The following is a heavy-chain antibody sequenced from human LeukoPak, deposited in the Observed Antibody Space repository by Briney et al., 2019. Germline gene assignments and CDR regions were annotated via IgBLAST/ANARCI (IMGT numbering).Heavy chain of an antibody. CDR2: ISGYNGNT. CDR3: ARAAVEMATIKGGIDY. J-gene: IGHJ4*02. CDR1: GYTFTNYG. D-gene: IGHD5-24*01. V-gene: IGHV1-18*01. Sequence: ASVKVSCKASGYTFTNYGISWVRQAPGQALEWMGWISGYNGNTNYAQKLQGRVTMTTDTSTSTAYMELRSLRSDDTAVYYCARAAVEMATIKGGIDYWGQGTLVTVSS.